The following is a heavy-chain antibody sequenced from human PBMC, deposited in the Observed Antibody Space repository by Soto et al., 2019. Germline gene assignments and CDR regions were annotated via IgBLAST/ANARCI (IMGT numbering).Heavy chain of an antibody. J-gene: IGHJ6*03. CDR1: GYTFTSYY. V-gene: IGHV1-46*03. CDR2: INPSGGST. Sequence: QVQLVQSGAEVKKPGASVKVSCKASGYTFTSYYMHWVRQAPGQGLKWMGIINPSGGSTSYAQKFQGRVTMTRDTSTSTVYMELSSLRSEDTAVYYCAREGPSYGYMDVWGKGTTVTVSS. CDR3: AREGPSYGYMDV. D-gene: IGHD3-16*01.